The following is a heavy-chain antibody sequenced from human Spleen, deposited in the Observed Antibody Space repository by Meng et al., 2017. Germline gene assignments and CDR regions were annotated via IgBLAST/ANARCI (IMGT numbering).Heavy chain of an antibody. J-gene: IGHJ4*02. Sequence: GESLKISCAASGFTFSSYGMHWVRTAPGKGLERVAVIWYDGSNKYYADSVKGRFTITRNNSKNTLYLQMNSLRAEDTAVYYCARADSGGYRYGLGGDYFDYWGQGTLDTVSS. D-gene: IGHD5-18*01. CDR1: GFTFSSYG. CDR3: ARADSGGYRYGLGGDYFDY. CDR2: IWYDGSNK. V-gene: IGHV3-33*01.